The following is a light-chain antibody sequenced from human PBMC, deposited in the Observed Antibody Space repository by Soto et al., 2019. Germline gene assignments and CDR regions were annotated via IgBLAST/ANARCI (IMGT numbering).Light chain of an antibody. CDR3: QQYNNWPLI. CDR2: GAS. V-gene: IGKV3-15*01. Sequence: IGLTQSTSTLPVSPGESATLSCRASQRLSSNFVWDQEKPGQAPRLLIYGASTRDTGIQARFSGSGSRTEFTLTIRSLQSEDLAVYYCQQYNNWPLIFGGGTKVGI. CDR1: QRLSSN. J-gene: IGKJ4*01.